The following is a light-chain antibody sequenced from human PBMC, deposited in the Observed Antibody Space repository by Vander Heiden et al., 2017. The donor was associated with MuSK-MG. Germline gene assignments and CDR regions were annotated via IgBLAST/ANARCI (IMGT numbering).Light chain of an antibody. Sequence: IQLTQSPSSLSASVGDRVTITCRASQGISSYLAWYQQKPGKAPKLLIYAASTLKSGVPSRFSGSGSGTDFTLTISSRQPEDFATYYCQQDNSYPITFGQGTRLDIK. CDR1: QGISSY. CDR2: AAS. J-gene: IGKJ5*01. CDR3: QQDNSYPIT. V-gene: IGKV1-9*01.